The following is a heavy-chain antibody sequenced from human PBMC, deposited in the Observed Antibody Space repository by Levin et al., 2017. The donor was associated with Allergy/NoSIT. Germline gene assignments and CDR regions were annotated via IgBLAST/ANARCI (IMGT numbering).Heavy chain of an antibody. CDR3: ARSLGYCSSTSCYTGEMDWYFDL. V-gene: IGHV6-1*01. Sequence: SQTLSLTCAISGDSVSSNSAAWNWIRQSPSRGLEWLGRTYYRSKWYNDYAVSVKSRITINPDTSKNQFSLQLNSVTPEDTAVYYCARSLGYCSSTSCYTGEMDWYFDLWGRGTLVTVSS. D-gene: IGHD2-2*02. J-gene: IGHJ2*01. CDR1: GDSVSSNSAA. CDR2: TYYRSKWYN.